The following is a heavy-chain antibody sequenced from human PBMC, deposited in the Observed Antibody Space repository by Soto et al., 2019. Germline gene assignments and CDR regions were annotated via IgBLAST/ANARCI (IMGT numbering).Heavy chain of an antibody. Sequence: GASVKVSCKASGYTFTSYGISWVRQAPGQGLEWMGWISAYNGIANYAQKFQGRVTITADKSTSTAYMELSSLRSEDTAVYYCARYCSGGSCHPGGYMDVWGKGTTVTVSS. CDR3: ARYCSGGSCHPGGYMDV. CDR1: GYTFTSYG. D-gene: IGHD2-15*01. CDR2: ISAYNGIA. V-gene: IGHV1-18*01. J-gene: IGHJ6*03.